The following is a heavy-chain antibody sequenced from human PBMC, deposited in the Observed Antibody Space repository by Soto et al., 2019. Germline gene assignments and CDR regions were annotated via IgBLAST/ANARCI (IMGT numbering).Heavy chain of an antibody. V-gene: IGHV3-7*03. CDR1: GFSFTNPW. CDR2: INADGSGT. Sequence: EVQVMVESGGGLVQPGGSLRLSCVASGFSFTNPWLSWVGQIPGKGLEWGATINADGSGTHSLDSAEGRLSVSRDNSKASLYLQMNSLRPEDTAVYYCARPGCGGGTCYSSWGQGTQVTVSS. J-gene: IGHJ4*02. CDR3: ARPGCGGGTCYSS. D-gene: IGHD2-15*01.